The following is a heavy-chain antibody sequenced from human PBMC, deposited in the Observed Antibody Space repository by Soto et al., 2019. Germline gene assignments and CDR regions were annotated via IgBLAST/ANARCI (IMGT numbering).Heavy chain of an antibody. CDR2: INAGNGNT. V-gene: IGHV1-3*05. Sequence: QVQLVQSGAEEKKPGASVKVSCKASGYTFTSYAMHWVRQAPGQRLEWMGWINAGNGNTKYSQKFQRRLTIXRDTTASTAYMELSSLRSEDTAVYYCARGGEPIDYWGQGTLVTVSS. CDR1: GYTFTSYA. D-gene: IGHD2-21*01. CDR3: ARGGEPIDY. J-gene: IGHJ4*02.